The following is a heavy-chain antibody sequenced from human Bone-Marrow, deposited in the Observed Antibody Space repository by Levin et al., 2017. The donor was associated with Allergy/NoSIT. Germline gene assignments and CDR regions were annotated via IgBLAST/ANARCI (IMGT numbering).Heavy chain of an antibody. CDR2: IYYSGST. J-gene: IGHJ5*02. CDR1: GGSISSSSYY. CDR3: ATTNSWGTGWFDP. D-gene: IGHD2-8*01. Sequence: ESLKISCTVSGGSISSSSYYWGWIRQPPGKGLDWIGTIYYSGSTYYNPSLKSRVTISVDTFKNQFSLKLTSVTAADTAVYYCATTNSWGTGWFDPWGQGTLVTVSS. V-gene: IGHV4-39*01.